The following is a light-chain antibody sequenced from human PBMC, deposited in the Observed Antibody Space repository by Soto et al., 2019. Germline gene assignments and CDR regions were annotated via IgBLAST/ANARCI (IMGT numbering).Light chain of an antibody. CDR1: QSVSSSY. Sequence: PGERVTISCRASQSVSSSYLTWYQQKPGQAPRLLIYGASTRATSIPARFSGSGSGTDFTLTISSLQPEDFAVYYCQQDYTLPPAVTVGQGTKVDIK. J-gene: IGKJ1*01. CDR2: GAS. V-gene: IGKV3D-7*01. CDR3: QQDYTLPPAVT.